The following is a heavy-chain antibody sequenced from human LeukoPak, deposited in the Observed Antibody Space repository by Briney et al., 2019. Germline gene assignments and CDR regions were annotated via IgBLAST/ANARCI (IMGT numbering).Heavy chain of an antibody. Sequence: GGSLRLSCAASGFTFSNHGMNWVRQAPGKGLEWLSGVSPPGGGTYYADSVKGRFTISRDDSKNTLSLQMNSLRVEDTAAYYCARRAGGYSHPYDYWGQGTLVTVSS. V-gene: IGHV3-23*01. CDR3: ARRAGGYSHPYDY. J-gene: IGHJ4*02. D-gene: IGHD4-23*01. CDR1: GFTFSNHG. CDR2: VSPPGGGT.